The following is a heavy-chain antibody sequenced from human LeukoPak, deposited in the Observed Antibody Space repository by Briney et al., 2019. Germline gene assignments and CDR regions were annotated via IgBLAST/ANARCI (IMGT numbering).Heavy chain of an antibody. J-gene: IGHJ4*02. Sequence: ETLSLTCTVSGGSISSSSYYWGWIRQPPGKGLEWIGSIYYSGSTYYNPSLESRVTISVDTSKNQFSLKLSSVTAADTAVYYCARLRLNTLRYFDYWGQGTLVTVSS. V-gene: IGHV4-39*01. CDR2: IYYSGST. CDR1: GGSISSSSYY. D-gene: IGHD5-12*01. CDR3: ARLRLNTLRYFDY.